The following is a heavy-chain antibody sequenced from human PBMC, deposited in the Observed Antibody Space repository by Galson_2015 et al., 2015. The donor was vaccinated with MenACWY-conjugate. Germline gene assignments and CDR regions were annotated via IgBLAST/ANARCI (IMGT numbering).Heavy chain of an antibody. CDR3: ARLPRGINLIVEGS. CDR2: IHHNETT. CDR1: GASIASNY. Sequence: TLSLTCTVFGASIASNYWSWFRQPPGKGLEWIASIHHNETTHYNPSLKSRISISIDTSKNQFSLNVNSVSAADTAVYYCARLPRGINLIVEGSWGQGILVTVSS. J-gene: IGHJ5*02. D-gene: IGHD3-22*01. V-gene: IGHV4-59*08.